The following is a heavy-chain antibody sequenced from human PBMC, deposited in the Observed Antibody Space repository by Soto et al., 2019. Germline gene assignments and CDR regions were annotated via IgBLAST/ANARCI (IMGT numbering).Heavy chain of an antibody. CDR2: IIPIFGTA. CDR1: GGTFSSYA. D-gene: IGHD6-19*01. J-gene: IGHJ4*02. Sequence: GASVKVSCKASGGTFSSYAISWVRQAPGQGLEWMGGIIPIFGTANYAQKFQGRVTITADESTSTAYMELSSLRSEDTAVYYCARDGTGYSSGWYYFDYWGQGTLVTVSS. V-gene: IGHV1-69*13. CDR3: ARDGTGYSSGWYYFDY.